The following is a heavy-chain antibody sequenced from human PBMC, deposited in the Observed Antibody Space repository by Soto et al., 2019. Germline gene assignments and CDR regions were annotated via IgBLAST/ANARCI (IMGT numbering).Heavy chain of an antibody. CDR2: IIPIFGTA. J-gene: IGHJ6*02. V-gene: IGHV1-69*12. CDR1: GGTFSSYA. CDR3: AGAAEYSYGYYYYYGMDV. Sequence: QVQLVQSGAEVKKPGSSVKVSCKASGGTFSSYAISWVRQAPGQGLEWMGGIIPIFGTANYAQKFQGRVTITADESTSTAYMELSSLRAEDTAVYYCAGAAEYSYGYYYYYGMDVWGQGTTVTVSS. D-gene: IGHD5-18*01.